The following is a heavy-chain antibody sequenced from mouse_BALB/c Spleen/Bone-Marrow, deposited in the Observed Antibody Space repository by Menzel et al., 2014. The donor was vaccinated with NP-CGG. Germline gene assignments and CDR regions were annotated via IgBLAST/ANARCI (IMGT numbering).Heavy chain of an antibody. V-gene: IGHV3-6*02. J-gene: IGHJ2*01. Sequence: VPLKESGPGLVKPSQSLSLTCSFTGYSITSGYYWNWVPQFPGNKLEWMGYISYDGSNNYNPSLKNRISITRDTSKNQFFLKLNSVTTEDTATYYCARGGPFDYWGQGTTLTVSS. CDR3: ARGGPFDY. CDR2: ISYDGSN. CDR1: GYSITSGYY.